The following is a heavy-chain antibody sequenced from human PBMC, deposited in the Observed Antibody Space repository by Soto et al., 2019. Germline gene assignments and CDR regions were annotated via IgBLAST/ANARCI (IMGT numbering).Heavy chain of an antibody. V-gene: IGHV4-30-4*08. CDR3: ARDLFLNYGGPTGWFDP. D-gene: IGHD4-17*01. Sequence: SETLSLTCTVSGGSISSGDYYWSWIRQPPGKGLEWIGYIYYTGSTYYNPSLKSRVTISVDTSKNQFSLRLSSVTAADTAVYYCARDLFLNYGGPTGWFDPWGQGTLVTVSS. J-gene: IGHJ5*02. CDR2: IYYTGST. CDR1: GGSISSGDYY.